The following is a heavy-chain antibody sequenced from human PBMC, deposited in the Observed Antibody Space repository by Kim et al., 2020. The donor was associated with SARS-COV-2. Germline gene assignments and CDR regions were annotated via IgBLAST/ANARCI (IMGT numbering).Heavy chain of an antibody. J-gene: IGHJ6*03. D-gene: IGHD3-3*02. CDR3: AKGPSFYYYYIDV. Sequence: GYADPVNGRFTVSRDNAKNSLYLQMNSLRVEDTAFYYCAKGPSFYYYYIDVWGKGTTVTVSS. V-gene: IGHV3-9*01.